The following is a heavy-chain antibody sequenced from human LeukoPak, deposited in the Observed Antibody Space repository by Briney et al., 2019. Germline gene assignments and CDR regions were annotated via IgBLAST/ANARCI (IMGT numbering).Heavy chain of an antibody. J-gene: IGHJ4*02. V-gene: IGHV3-23*01. CDR3: AVAYCGGDCYSGGYFDY. Sequence: PGGSLRLSCAASGFTVSSNYMSWVRQAPGKGLEWVSAISGSGGSTYYADSVKGRFTISRDNSKNTLYLQMNSLRAEDTAVYYCAVAYCGGDCYSGGYFDYWGQGTLVTVSS. CDR2: ISGSGGST. D-gene: IGHD2-21*01. CDR1: GFTVSSNY.